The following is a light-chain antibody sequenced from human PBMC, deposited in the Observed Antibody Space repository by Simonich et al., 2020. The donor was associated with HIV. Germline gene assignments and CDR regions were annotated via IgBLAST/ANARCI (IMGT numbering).Light chain of an antibody. Sequence: EIMMTQSPATLSVSPAERATLSCRASQSISSNLAWYQHKPGQAPRLLIYGASTRATGIPARFSGSGSGTEFTLTISSMQSEDFAVYYCQQYNNWPWTFGQGTKVEIK. CDR3: QQYNNWPWT. J-gene: IGKJ1*01. CDR1: QSISSN. V-gene: IGKV3-15*01. CDR2: GAS.